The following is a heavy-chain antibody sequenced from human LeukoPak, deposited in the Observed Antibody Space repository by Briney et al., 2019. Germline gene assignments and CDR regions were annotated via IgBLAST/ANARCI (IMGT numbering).Heavy chain of an antibody. J-gene: IGHJ5*02. V-gene: IGHV4-59*01. D-gene: IGHD3-22*01. Sequence: KTSETLSLTCTVSGGSISSYYWSWIRQPPGKGLEWIGYIYYSGSTNYNPSLKSRVTISVDTSKNQFSLKLSSVTAADTAVYYCARTDSSGYPTPNNWFDPWGQGTLVIVSS. CDR2: IYYSGST. CDR1: GGSISSYY. CDR3: ARTDSSGYPTPNNWFDP.